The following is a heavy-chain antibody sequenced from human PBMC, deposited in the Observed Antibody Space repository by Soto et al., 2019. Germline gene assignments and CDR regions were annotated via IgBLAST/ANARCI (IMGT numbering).Heavy chain of an antibody. D-gene: IGHD4-17*01. J-gene: IGHJ4*02. Sequence: RGSLRLSCAASGFTFSSYWMHWVRQAQGKGLVWVSRISSDGSSKSYADYVKGRITISRDKAKNTLYLQMNSLRAEDTAVYYCASPVGATVTTRLDYWGQGTLVTVSS. CDR1: GFTFSSYW. V-gene: IGHV3-74*01. CDR3: ASPVGATVTTRLDY. CDR2: ISSDGSSK.